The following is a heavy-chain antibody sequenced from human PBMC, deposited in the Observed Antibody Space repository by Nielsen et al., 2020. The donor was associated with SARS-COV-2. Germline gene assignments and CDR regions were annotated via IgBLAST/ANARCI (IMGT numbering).Heavy chain of an antibody. CDR3: AKVPDYGGNSGY. Sequence: SLKISCAASGFTFSSYGMHWVRQAPGKGLEWVSGISWNSGSIGYADSVKGRFTISRDNAKNSLYLQMNSLRAEDTALYYCAKVPDYGGNSGYWGQGTLVTVSS. D-gene: IGHD4-23*01. J-gene: IGHJ4*02. V-gene: IGHV3-9*01. CDR2: ISWNSGSI. CDR1: GFTFSSYG.